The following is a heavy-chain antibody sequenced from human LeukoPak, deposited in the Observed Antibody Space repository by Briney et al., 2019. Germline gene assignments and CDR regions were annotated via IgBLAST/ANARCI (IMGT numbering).Heavy chain of an antibody. CDR2: IIPILGTA. Sequence: GASVKVSCKASGGTFSSYAISWVRQAPGQGFEWMGGIIPILGTANYAQKFQGRVTITTDESTSTAYMELSSLRSEDTAVYYCAINPLGYCTNGVCPHDYYYYMDVWGKGPRSPSP. CDR3: AINPLGYCTNGVCPHDYYYYMDV. V-gene: IGHV1-69*05. D-gene: IGHD2-8*01. CDR1: GGTFSSYA. J-gene: IGHJ6*03.